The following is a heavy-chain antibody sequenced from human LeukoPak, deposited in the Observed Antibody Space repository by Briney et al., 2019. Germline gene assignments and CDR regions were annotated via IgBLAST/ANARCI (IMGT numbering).Heavy chain of an antibody. CDR2: IYYNGNT. D-gene: IGHD1-26*01. CDR1: DGSINSYY. J-gene: IGHJ6*02. Sequence: SETLSLTCSVSDGSINSYYWNWIRGPPGKGLEWIGYIYYNGNTNYSPSLKSRVTMSVDTSKNLFSLQVSSVTAADTAVYYCARGRSNYYGMDVWGQGTTVTVS. CDR3: ARGRSNYYGMDV. V-gene: IGHV4-59*01.